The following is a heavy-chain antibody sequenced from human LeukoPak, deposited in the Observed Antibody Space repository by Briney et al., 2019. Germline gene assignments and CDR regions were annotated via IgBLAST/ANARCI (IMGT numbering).Heavy chain of an antibody. Sequence: PGGSLRLSCAASRFTLSTYWMSWVRQAPGKGLEWVAVISYDGSNEYYADSVKGRFTISRDNSKNTLYLQMSSLRAEDTAVYYCAKEFNRGLPDYWGQGTLVTVPS. CDR2: ISYDGSNE. CDR1: RFTLSTYW. D-gene: IGHD2-21*01. CDR3: AKEFNRGLPDY. V-gene: IGHV3-30*18. J-gene: IGHJ4*02.